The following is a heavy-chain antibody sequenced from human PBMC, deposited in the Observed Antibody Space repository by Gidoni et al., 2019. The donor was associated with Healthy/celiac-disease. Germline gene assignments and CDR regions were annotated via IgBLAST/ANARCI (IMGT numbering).Heavy chain of an antibody. J-gene: IGHJ3*02. Sequence: EVQLVESGGGLVQPGGSLRLSCAASGFPFSRYWMSWVRQAPGKGLEWVANIKQDGSEKYYVDSVKGRFTISRDNAKNSLYLQMNNLRAEDTAVYYCARDYDFWRETPPDAFDIWGQGTMVTVSS. V-gene: IGHV3-7*01. CDR2: IKQDGSEK. CDR3: ARDYDFWRETPPDAFDI. D-gene: IGHD3-3*01. CDR1: GFPFSRYW.